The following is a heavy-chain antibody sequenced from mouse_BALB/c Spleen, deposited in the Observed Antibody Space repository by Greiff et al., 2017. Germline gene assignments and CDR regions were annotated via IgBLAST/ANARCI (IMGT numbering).Heavy chain of an antibody. CDR3: ARGGGYYFDY. D-gene: IGHD1-2*01. J-gene: IGHJ2*01. V-gene: IGHV1-26*01. CDR2: INPYNGAT. Sequence: EVQLQQSGPELVKPGASVKISCKASGYSFTGYYMHWVKQSHVKSLEWIGRINPYNGATSYNQNFKDKASLTVDKSSSTAYMELHSLTSEDSAVYYCARGGGYYFDYWGQGTTLTVSS. CDR1: GYSFTGYY.